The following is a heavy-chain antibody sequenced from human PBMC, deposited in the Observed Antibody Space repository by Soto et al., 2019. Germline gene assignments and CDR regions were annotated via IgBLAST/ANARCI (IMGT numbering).Heavy chain of an antibody. CDR2: ISSDGSSK. CDR1: GFAFYGHG. CDR3: AKDRGLAESGRWSHYYYGMDV. Sequence: QVRLVQSGGGVVQPGGSLRLSCAAAGFAFYGHGMHWVRQAPGKGLEWVSFISSDGSSKYYGDSVRGRFTISRDNSKNTLFLEMNSLRSEDTAVYYCAKDRGLAESGRWSHYYYGMDVWGQGTTVTVSS. V-gene: IGHV3-30*18. D-gene: IGHD1-26*01. J-gene: IGHJ6*02.